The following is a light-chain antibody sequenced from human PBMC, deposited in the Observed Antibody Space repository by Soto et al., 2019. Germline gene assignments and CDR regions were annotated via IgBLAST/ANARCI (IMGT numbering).Light chain of an antibody. J-gene: IGLJ1*01. CDR3: SSYTSSSTPLYV. Sequence: QSVLTQPASVSGSPGQSITISCTGTSSDVVGYNYVSWYQQHPGKAPKLMIYDVSNRPSGVSNRFSGSTSGNTASLTISGLQAEDEADYYCSSYTSSSTPLYVFGTGTKVTV. CDR1: SSDVVGYNY. V-gene: IGLV2-14*01. CDR2: DVS.